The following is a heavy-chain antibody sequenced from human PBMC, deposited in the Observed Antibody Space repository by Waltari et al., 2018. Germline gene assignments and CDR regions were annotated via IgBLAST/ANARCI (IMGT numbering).Heavy chain of an antibody. Sequence: QVQLVQSGAEVKKPGSSLKVSCKASGGPFSSYAISWVRQAPGQGLEWMGGIIPIFGTANYAQKFQGRVTITADESTSTAYMELSSLRSEDTAVYYCARYTGYSSGWYTGDAFDIWGQGTMVTVSS. J-gene: IGHJ3*02. D-gene: IGHD6-19*01. CDR3: ARYTGYSSGWYTGDAFDI. CDR1: GGPFSSYA. V-gene: IGHV1-69*01. CDR2: IIPIFGTA.